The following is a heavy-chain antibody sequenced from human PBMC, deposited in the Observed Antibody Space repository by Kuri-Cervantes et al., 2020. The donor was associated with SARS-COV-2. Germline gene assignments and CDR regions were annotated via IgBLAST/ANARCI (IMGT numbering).Heavy chain of an antibody. Sequence: GGSLRLSCAASGFTFDDYAMHWVRQAPGKGLEWVSGISWNSNNIDYVDSVKGRFTISRDNSKNTLYLQMNSLRAEDTAVYYCARDRSDSSGYFDYWGQGTRVTVSS. D-gene: IGHD3-22*01. CDR2: ISWNSNNI. CDR3: ARDRSDSSGYFDY. J-gene: IGHJ4*02. CDR1: GFTFDDYA. V-gene: IGHV3-9*01.